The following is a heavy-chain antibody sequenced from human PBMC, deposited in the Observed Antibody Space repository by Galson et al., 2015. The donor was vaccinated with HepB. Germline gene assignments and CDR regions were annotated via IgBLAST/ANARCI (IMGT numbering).Heavy chain of an antibody. V-gene: IGHV3-64D*06. CDR2: VSSNGDGT. CDR1: GFTFSSYA. CDR3: VKDHDYGDYLGAFDI. Sequence: SLRLSCAASGFTFSSYAMHWVRLAPGKGLEYVSAVSSNGDGTYYADPVKGRFTISRDNSKNTLYLQMSSLRAEDTAVYYCVKDHDYGDYLGAFDIWGQVTMVTVSS. D-gene: IGHD4-17*01. J-gene: IGHJ3*02.